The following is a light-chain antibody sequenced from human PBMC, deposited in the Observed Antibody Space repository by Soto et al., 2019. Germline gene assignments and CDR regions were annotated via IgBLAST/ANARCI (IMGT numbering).Light chain of an antibody. CDR3: AAWDDSLSGYV. CDR1: SSNIGSNY. V-gene: IGLV1-47*01. CDR2: RNN. Sequence: QSVLTQPPSASGTPGQRVTISCSGSSSNIGSNYVYWYQQLPGTAPKLLIYRNNQRPSGVPDRFSGSKSGTSASLAISRLRSEDEADYYCAAWDDSLSGYVFGTGTEVTVL. J-gene: IGLJ1*01.